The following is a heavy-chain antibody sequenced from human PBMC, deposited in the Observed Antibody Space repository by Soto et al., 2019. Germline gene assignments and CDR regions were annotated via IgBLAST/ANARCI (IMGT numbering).Heavy chain of an antibody. CDR3: ARILMNYYRLDX. CDR2: IYTSGST. V-gene: IGHV4-4*07. D-gene: IGHD3-10*01. J-gene: IGHJ4*02. CDR1: GGSISSYY. Sequence: SETLSLTCTVSGGSISSYYWSWIRQPAGKGLEWIVRIYTSGSTNYNPSLKSRVTLSVDTSKNQFSLKLTSVTAADTAVYFCARILMNYYRLDXWGQGALVTVSX.